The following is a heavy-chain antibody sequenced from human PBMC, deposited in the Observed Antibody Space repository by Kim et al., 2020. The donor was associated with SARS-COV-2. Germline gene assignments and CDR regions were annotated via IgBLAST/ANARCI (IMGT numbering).Heavy chain of an antibody. J-gene: IGHJ4*02. D-gene: IGHD3-22*01. V-gene: IGHV4-39*01. Sequence: PYLKSRVTISVDTSKNQFSLKLSSVTAADTAVYYCASHPHYYDSSGLLDYWGQGTLVTVSS. CDR3: ASHPHYYDSSGLLDY.